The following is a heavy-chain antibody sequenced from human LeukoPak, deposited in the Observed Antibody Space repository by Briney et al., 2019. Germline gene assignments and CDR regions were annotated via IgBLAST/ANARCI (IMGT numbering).Heavy chain of an antibody. CDR1: GFTFSSYG. J-gene: IGHJ4*02. CDR3: AKDYYGSGNFDY. V-gene: IGHV3-30*18. Sequence: GRSLRLSCAASGFTFSSYGMHWVRQAPGKGLEWVAVISYDGSNKCYADSVKGRFTISRDNSKNTLYLQMNSLRAEDTAVYYCAKDYYGSGNFDYWGQGTLVTVSS. CDR2: ISYDGSNK. D-gene: IGHD3-10*01.